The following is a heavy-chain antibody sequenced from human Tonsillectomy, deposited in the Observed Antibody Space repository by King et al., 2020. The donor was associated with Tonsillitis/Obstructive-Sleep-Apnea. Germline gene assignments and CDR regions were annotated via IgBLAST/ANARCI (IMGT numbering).Heavy chain of an antibody. CDR3: ARDAKDDRYLDY. V-gene: IGHV1-46*01. CDR1: GYTFTRYY. CDR2: INPSDGIT. D-gene: IGHD4/OR15-4a*01. J-gene: IGHJ4*02. Sequence: VQLVESGAEVKKPGASVKVSCKAYGYTFTRYYIHWVRQAPGQGLEWMGIINPSDGITTYAQKFQGRVTMTRDTSTNTVHMELSSLRSEDTAVYFCARDAKDDRYLDYWGQGTLVTVSS.